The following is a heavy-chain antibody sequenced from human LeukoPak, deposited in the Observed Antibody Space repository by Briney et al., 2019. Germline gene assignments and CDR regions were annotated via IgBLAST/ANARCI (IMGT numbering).Heavy chain of an antibody. D-gene: IGHD3-22*01. CDR3: AKDSGQVDYYDSSAFEYYFDS. CDR2: ISGGGGST. CDR1: GFTFSNYA. V-gene: IGHV3-23*01. J-gene: IGHJ4*02. Sequence: GGSLRLSCAASGFTFSNYAINWVRQAPGKGLEWVSGISGGGGSTYYADSVKGRFTISRDKSKNTLYLQMNSLRAEDTAVYYCAKDSGQVDYYDSSAFEYYFDSWGQGTLVTVSS.